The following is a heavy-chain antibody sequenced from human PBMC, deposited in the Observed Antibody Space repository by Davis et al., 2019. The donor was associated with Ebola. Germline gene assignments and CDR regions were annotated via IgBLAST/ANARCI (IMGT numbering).Heavy chain of an antibody. V-gene: IGHV3-48*02. CDR2: ISSSSSTI. CDR3: ARVRHYGMDV. CDR1: GFTFSSYS. J-gene: IGHJ6*02. Sequence: GESLKISCAASGFTFSSYSMNWVRQAPGKGLEWVSYISSSSSTIYYADSVKGRFIISRDNARNSLYLQMNSLKNEDTAVYYCARVRHYGMDVWGQGTTVTVSS.